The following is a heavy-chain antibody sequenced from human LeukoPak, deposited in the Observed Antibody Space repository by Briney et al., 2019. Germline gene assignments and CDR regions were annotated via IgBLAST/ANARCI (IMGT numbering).Heavy chain of an antibody. Sequence: PSETLSLTCTVSGGSILSNYWTWIRQPAGKGLEWIGRIWSSGGIWSSGGANHNPSLRSRFTLSVDTSKNQIYLRLSSVTAADTAVYFCARGNPDGYTHGHYYYNIDVWGKGTTVTVSS. CDR1: GGSILSNY. J-gene: IGHJ6*03. V-gene: IGHV4-4*07. D-gene: IGHD5-18*01. CDR3: ARGNPDGYTHGHYYYNIDV. CDR2: IWSSGGIWSSGGA.